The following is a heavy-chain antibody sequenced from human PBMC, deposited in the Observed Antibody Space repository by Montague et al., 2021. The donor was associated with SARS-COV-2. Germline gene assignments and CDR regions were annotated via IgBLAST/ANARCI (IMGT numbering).Heavy chain of an antibody. CDR2: IYYSGST. D-gene: IGHD6-19*01. CDR1: GGSISSGGYY. Sequence: TLSLTCTVSGGSISSGGYYWSWIRQHPGKGLEWIGYIYYSGSTYYNPSLKSRVTISVDTSKNQFSLKLSSVTAADTAVYYCACSLDSSGWLNPRGSGTFDYWGQGTLVTVSS. CDR3: ACSLDSSGWLNPRGSGTFDY. J-gene: IGHJ4*02. V-gene: IGHV4-31*03.